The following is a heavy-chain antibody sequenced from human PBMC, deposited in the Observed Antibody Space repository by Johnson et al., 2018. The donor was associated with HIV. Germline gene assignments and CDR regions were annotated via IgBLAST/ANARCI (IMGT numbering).Heavy chain of an antibody. Sequence: VQLVESGGGLVQPGRSMRLSCAASGFTFDDYAMHWVRQAPGKGLEWVSGISWNGGSIGYADSVKGRFTISRDNAKSSLFLQMNSLRGEDTALYYCAKLAIDYSGAWYGLTFDIWGQGTMVTVSS. D-gene: IGHD6-19*01. CDR2: ISWNGGSI. CDR1: GFTFDDYA. CDR3: AKLAIDYSGAWYGLTFDI. V-gene: IGHV3-9*01. J-gene: IGHJ3*02.